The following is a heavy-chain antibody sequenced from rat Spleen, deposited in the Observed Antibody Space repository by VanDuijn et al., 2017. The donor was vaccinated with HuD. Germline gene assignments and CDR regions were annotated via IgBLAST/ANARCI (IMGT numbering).Heavy chain of an antibody. V-gene: IGHV2-41*01. Sequence: QVQLKESGPGLVQPSQTLSLTCTVSGFSLTSNSVSWVRQPPGKGLEWMGVIWNTGGTQYNSALKSRLSISKDTSKSQVFLKMNSLQTEDTATYYCAREGIGTTTDYWGQGVMVTVSS. D-gene: IGHD1-5*01. CDR3: AREGIGTTTDY. CDR2: IWNTGGT. J-gene: IGHJ2*01. CDR1: GFSLTSNS.